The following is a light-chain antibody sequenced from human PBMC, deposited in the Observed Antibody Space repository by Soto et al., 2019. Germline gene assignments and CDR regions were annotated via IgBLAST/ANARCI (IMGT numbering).Light chain of an antibody. CDR2: DVT. CDR1: SNDVGGYDY. Sequence: QSVLTQPRSVSGSPGQSVTISCTGTSNDVGGYDYVSWYQQYPGKAPTYILYDVTKSPSGVPDRFSGSKSGNTASLTISGLQADDEADYYCCSYAGNYTFFGGGNKLTVL. CDR3: CSYAGNYTF. J-gene: IGLJ2*01. V-gene: IGLV2-11*01.